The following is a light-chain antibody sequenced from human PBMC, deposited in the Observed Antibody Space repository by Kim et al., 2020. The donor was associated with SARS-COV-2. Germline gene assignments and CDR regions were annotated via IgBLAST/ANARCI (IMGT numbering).Light chain of an antibody. V-gene: IGKV1-39*01. CDR2: AAS. J-gene: IGKJ4*01. CDR1: QNINSY. CDR3: QQSHTAPLLT. Sequence: DIQMTQSPSSLAASVGDRVTITCRASQNINSYLNWYQQKPGKAPKLLIYAASTLQSGVPSRFSRSGSGTDFTLTINSLQTEDFATYYCQQSHTAPLLTFGGGTKVDIK.